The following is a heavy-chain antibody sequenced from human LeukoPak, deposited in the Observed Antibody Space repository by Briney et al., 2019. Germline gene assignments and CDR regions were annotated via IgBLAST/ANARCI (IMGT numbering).Heavy chain of an antibody. J-gene: IGHJ5*02. Sequence: SETLSLTCTVSGGSISSFYWSWIRQPPGKGLEWIGCMYYGGSPNYNPSLKSRVITSLDTSKKQFSLKLNSVTTADTAVYYCVTGRYSYGWYDHWGQGILVIVSS. D-gene: IGHD1-26*01. CDR2: MYYGGSP. V-gene: IGHV4-59*13. CDR1: GGSISSFY. CDR3: VTGRYSYGWYDH.